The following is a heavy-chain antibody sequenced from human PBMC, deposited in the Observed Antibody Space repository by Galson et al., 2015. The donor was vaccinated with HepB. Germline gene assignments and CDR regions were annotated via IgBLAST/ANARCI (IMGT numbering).Heavy chain of an antibody. CDR3: ARDPTELLWFGELLLDY. CDR1: GDSVSSNSAA. V-gene: IGHV6-1*01. CDR2: TYYRSKWYN. J-gene: IGHJ4*02. D-gene: IGHD3-10*01. Sequence: CAISGDSVSSNSAAWNWIRQSPSRGLEWLGRTYYRSKWYNDYAVSVKSRITINPDTSKNQFSLRLNSVTPEDTAVYYCARDPTELLWFGELLLDYWGQGTLVTVSS.